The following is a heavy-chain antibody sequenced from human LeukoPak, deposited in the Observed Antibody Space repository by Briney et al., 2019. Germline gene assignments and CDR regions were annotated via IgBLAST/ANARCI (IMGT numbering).Heavy chain of an antibody. Sequence: PGGSLRLSCAASGISIGTYWMTWVRLAPGKGLEWVANIKPDGSERNYVDSAKGRFTISRDNAKNSLFLQMNSLRAEDTAVYYCAKDWVGYSVWGQGTLVTVSS. J-gene: IGHJ1*01. CDR2: IKPDGSER. CDR3: AKDWVGYSV. V-gene: IGHV3-7*05. CDR1: GISIGTYW. D-gene: IGHD5/OR15-5a*01.